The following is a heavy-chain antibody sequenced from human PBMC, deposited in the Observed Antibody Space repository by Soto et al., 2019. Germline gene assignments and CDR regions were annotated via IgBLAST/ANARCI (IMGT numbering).Heavy chain of an antibody. CDR2: MNPNSGNT. J-gene: IGHJ6*02. CDR3: ARDQNHYDFWSGYPLYGMDV. CDR1: GYTFTSYD. Sequence: QVQLVQSGAEVKKPGASVKVSCKASGYTFTSYDINWVRQATGQGLEWMGWMNPNSGNTGYAQKFQGRVTMTRNTAXXTXYXXLSSLRSEDTAVYYCARDQNHYDFWSGYPLYGMDVWGQGTTVTVSS. V-gene: IGHV1-8*01. D-gene: IGHD3-3*01.